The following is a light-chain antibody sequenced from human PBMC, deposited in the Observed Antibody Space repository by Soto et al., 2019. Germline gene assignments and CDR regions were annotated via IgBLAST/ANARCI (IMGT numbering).Light chain of an antibody. Sequence: EIVLTQSPGTLSLSPGERATLSSRASQSVSNSYLAWYQQKPGQAPRLLIYGASSRATGIPDRFSGSGSGTDFTLTISRLEPEDFAVYYCQQYGNSRWTFGQGTKVEI. J-gene: IGKJ1*01. CDR3: QQYGNSRWT. V-gene: IGKV3-20*01. CDR2: GAS. CDR1: QSVSNSY.